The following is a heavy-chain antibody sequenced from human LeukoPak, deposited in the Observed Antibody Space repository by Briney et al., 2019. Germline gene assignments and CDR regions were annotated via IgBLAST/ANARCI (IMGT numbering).Heavy chain of an antibody. V-gene: IGHV3-23*01. CDR3: AKDRSYYYDSSGYSRPDI. CDR1: GFTVSSNY. J-gene: IGHJ3*02. CDR2: ISGSGDST. Sequence: GGSLRLSCAASGFTVSSNYMSWVRQAPGKGLAWVSGISGSGDSTYYADSVRGRFTISRDNSKDTLFLQMNSLRAEDTAVYYCAKDRSYYYDSSGYSRPDIWGQGTMVTVSS. D-gene: IGHD3-22*01.